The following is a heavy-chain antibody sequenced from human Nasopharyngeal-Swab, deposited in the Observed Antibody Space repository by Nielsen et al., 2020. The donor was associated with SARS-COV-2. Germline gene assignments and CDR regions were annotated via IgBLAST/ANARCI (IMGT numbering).Heavy chain of an antibody. CDR2: IYYSGST. D-gene: IGHD3-10*01. V-gene: IGHV4-31*02. CDR3: ARGGYGSGSYHFDY. J-gene: IGHJ4*02. Sequence: WIGQVPGKGLEWIGYIYYSGSTYYNPSLKSRVTISVDTSKNQFSLKLSSVTAADTAVYYCARGGYGSGSYHFDYWGQGTLVTVSS.